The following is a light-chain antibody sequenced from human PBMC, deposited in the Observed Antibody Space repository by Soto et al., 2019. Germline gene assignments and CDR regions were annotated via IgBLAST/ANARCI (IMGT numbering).Light chain of an antibody. V-gene: IGKV3-20*01. CDR1: QSVTNSY. Sequence: EIVLTQSPGTLSLSAGERATLSCRASQSVTNSYLAWYQQKPGQAPRLLMYGASRRVTGIPDRFSGSGSGTDFTLTISRLEPEDFAVYYCQQYGSSPATFGQGTRLEIK. J-gene: IGKJ5*01. CDR3: QQYGSSPAT. CDR2: GAS.